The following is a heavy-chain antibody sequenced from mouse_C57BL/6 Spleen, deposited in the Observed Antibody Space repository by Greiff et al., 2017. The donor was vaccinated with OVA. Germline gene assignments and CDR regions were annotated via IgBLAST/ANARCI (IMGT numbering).Heavy chain of an antibody. CDR3: GGAVTTVVGGAMDY. J-gene: IGHJ4*01. CDR2: ILPGSGRT. V-gene: IGHV1-9*01. D-gene: IGHD1-1*01. CDR1: GYTFTGYC. Sequence: QVQLQQSGAELMKPAPSLTLSCTVTGYTFTGYCLEWVKQTPGHGLEWIGEILPGSGRTNYNAKFKGQATVTADTSSNTAYMQLSRLTTEDSAINNCGGAVTTVVGGAMDYWGQGTSVTVSS.